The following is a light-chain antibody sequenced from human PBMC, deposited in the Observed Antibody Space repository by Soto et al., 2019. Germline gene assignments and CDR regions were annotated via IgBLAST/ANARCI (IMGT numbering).Light chain of an antibody. CDR3: QQYYSTAYT. CDR1: QSVLYSSNNKNY. J-gene: IGKJ2*01. Sequence: DIVMTQSPDSLAVSLGERATINCKSSQSVLYSSNNKNYLAWYQQKPGQPPKLLIYWASTRESGVPDRVSGSGSGTDFALTVRSLQAADVAVYYCQQYYSTAYTFGQGNKLEIK. V-gene: IGKV4-1*01. CDR2: WAS.